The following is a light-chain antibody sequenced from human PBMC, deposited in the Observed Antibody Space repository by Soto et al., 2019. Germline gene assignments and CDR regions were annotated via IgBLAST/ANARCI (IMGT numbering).Light chain of an antibody. CDR1: GSNIGAGYD. J-gene: IGLJ2*01. CDR3: LSYDNSLSGVL. Sequence: QSVLTQSPSVSGAPGQRVTISCTGSGSNIGAGYDVHWYHHLPGAAPRLLIYASMNRPSGVPDRFSGSKSGTLASLDITGLQAEDEGDYYCLSYDNSLSGVLFGGGTQLTVL. CDR2: ASM. V-gene: IGLV1-40*01.